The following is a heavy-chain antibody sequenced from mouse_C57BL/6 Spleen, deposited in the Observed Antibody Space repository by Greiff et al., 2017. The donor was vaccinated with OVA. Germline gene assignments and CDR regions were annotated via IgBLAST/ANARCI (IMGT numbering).Heavy chain of an antibody. CDR1: GYTFTSYW. CDR3: AREVITTVVYFDY. V-gene: IGHV1-53*01. Sequence: QVQLQQPGTELVKPGASVKLSCKASGYTFTSYWMHWVKQRPGQGLEWIGNINPSNGGTNYNAKFKSKATLTVDKSSSTAYMQLSSLTSEDSAVYYCAREVITTVVYFDYWGQGTTLTVSS. D-gene: IGHD1-1*01. CDR2: INPSNGGT. J-gene: IGHJ2*01.